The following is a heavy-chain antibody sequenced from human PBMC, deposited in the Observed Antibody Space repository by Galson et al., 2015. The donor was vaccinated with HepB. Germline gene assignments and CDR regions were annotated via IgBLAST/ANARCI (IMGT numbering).Heavy chain of an antibody. CDR2: ISHDGNSK. D-gene: IGHD3-9*01. CDR1: GFTFSSYG. Sequence: SLRLSCAASGFTFSSYGMNWVRQAPGKGLEWAAIISHDGNSKYYADSVKGRFTISRDNSKNTLYLQMNSLRAEDTAVYYCAKDRDLPNYDILTGPFDFWGQGTLVTVSS. J-gene: IGHJ4*02. CDR3: AKDRDLPNYDILTGPFDF. V-gene: IGHV3-30*18.